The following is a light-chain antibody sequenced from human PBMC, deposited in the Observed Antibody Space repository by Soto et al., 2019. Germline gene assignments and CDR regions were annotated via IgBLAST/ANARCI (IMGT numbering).Light chain of an antibody. CDR2: DAS. CDR3: QQYSTFSPWS. Sequence: DIQMTQSPSTLSASVGDRVTITCRASQSTDSWLAWYQQKPGKAPKLLIYDASNLQSGVPSRFSGSGSGTEFTLTISTLRPDDFATYYCQQYSTFSPWSFGQGTKVDIK. V-gene: IGKV1-5*01. CDR1: QSTDSW. J-gene: IGKJ1*01.